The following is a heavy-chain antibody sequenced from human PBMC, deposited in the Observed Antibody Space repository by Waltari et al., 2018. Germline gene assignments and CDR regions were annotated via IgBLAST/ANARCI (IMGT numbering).Heavy chain of an antibody. CDR3: AGSSNFGIYGLDV. CDR2: IYTSGST. J-gene: IGHJ6*02. D-gene: IGHD3-3*01. CDR1: GGSISSYY. Sequence: QVQLQESGPGLVKPSETLSLICIVSGGSISSYYWNWIRQPAGKGLEWIGRIYTSGSTSYNPARKSRVTMSVDTSKNHVALRLSSVTAADTAVYYCAGSSNFGIYGLDVWGQGTTVIVSS. V-gene: IGHV4-4*07.